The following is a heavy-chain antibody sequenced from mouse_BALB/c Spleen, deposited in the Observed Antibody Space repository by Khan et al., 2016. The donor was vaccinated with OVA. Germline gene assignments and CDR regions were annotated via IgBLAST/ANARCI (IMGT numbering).Heavy chain of an antibody. CDR3: TRGDYSSLAY. Sequence: VQLQQSGTVLARPGASVKMSCKASGYSFTSYLIHWVKQRPGQGLEWIGDIFPGNSDTSYNQKFKDRAQLTAGTYATTAYMELSSLKKEDSAGDYCTRGDYSSLAYWGQGTLVTVSA. CDR1: GYSFTSYL. CDR2: IFPGNSDT. V-gene: IGHV1-5*01. D-gene: IGHD2-12*01. J-gene: IGHJ3*01.